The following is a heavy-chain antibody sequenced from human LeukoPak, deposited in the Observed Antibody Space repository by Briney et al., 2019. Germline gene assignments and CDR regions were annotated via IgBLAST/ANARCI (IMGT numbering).Heavy chain of an antibody. CDR1: GFTFNRYN. CDR3: ANSRYDSSGYYGIIGY. D-gene: IGHD3-22*01. J-gene: IGHJ4*02. V-gene: IGHV3-21*01. Sequence: PGGSLRLSCAASGFTFNRYNMNWVRRAPGKGLEWVSSISRSNIYKYYADSVKGRFTISRDNAKNSLYLQMNSLRAEDTAVYYCANSRYDSSGYYGIIGYWGQGTLVTVSS. CDR2: ISRSNIYK.